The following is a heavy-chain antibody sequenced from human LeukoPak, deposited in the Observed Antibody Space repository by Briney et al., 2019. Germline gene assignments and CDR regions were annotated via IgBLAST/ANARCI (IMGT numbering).Heavy chain of an antibody. V-gene: IGHV1-69*04. CDR2: IIPILGIA. CDR1: GGTFSSYA. J-gene: IGHJ4*02. D-gene: IGHD6-13*01. Sequence: SVKVSCKASGGTFSSYAISWVRQAPGQGLEWMGRIIPILGIANYAQKFQGRVTITADKSTSTAYMELSCLRSEDTAVYYCAGDVIAAAGRPFDYWGQGTLVTVSS. CDR3: AGDVIAAAGRPFDY.